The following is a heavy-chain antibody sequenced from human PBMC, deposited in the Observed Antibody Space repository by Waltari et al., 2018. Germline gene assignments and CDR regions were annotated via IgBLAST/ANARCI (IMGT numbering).Heavy chain of an antibody. CDR2: IYGGGST. J-gene: IGHJ4*02. D-gene: IGHD4-4*01. CDR3: ARITTVTRNFGY. V-gene: IGHV3-53*01. CDR1: GFTVSSNY. Sequence: EVQLVESGGGLIQPGGSLRLSCAASGFTVSSNYMSWVRQAPGKGLEWVSVIYGGGSTYDADSVKGRFTISRDNSKNTLYLQMNSLRAEDTAVYYCARITTVTRNFGYWGQGTLVTVSS.